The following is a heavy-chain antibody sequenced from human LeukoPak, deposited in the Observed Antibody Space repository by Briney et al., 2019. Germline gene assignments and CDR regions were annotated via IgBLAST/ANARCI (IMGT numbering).Heavy chain of an antibody. V-gene: IGHV4-4*02. CDR2: VHLSGRT. J-gene: IGHJ4*02. CDR3: AREGGPYRPLDY. CDR1: GGSISTTNW. Sequence: SETLSLTCGVSGGSISTTNWWTWVRQPPGEGLEWIGEVHLSGRTHYNPSLESRVTMSVDMSENHISLRLTSVIAADTAVYYCAREGGPYRPLDYSGQGTLVTVSS.